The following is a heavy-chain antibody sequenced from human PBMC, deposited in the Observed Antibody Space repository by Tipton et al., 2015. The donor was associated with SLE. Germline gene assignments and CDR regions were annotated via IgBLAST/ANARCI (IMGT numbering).Heavy chain of an antibody. V-gene: IGHV3-30*02. D-gene: IGHD2-2*01. CDR1: GFTFSSYG. CDR3: ASTFGRTSNYFDY. CDR2: IRYDGSNK. J-gene: IGHJ4*02. Sequence: GSLRLSCAASGFTFSSYGMHWVRQAPGKGLEWVAFIRYDGSNKYYADSVKGRFTISRDNSKNTLYLQMNSLRAEDTAVYYCASTFGRTSNYFDYWGQGTLVTVSS.